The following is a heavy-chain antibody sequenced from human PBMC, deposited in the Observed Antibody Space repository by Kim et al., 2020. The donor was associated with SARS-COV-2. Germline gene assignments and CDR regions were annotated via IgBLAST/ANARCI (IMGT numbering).Heavy chain of an antibody. D-gene: IGHD1-26*01. CDR1: GFTFSSYA. J-gene: IGHJ1*01. CDR2: ISGSGGST. CDR3: AKDRVGATKGPYFQH. V-gene: IGHV3-23*01. Sequence: GGSLRLSCAASGFTFSSYAMSWVRQAPGKGLEWVSAISGSGGSTYYADSVKGRFTISRDNSKNTLYLQMNSLRAEDTAVYYCAKDRVGATKGPYFQHWGQGTLVTVSS.